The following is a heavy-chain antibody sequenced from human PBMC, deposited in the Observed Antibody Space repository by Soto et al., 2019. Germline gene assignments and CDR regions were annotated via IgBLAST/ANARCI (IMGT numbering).Heavy chain of an antibody. Sequence: EVQLVESGGGLVQPGGSLRLSCAASGFTFSYYWMHWVRQAPGKGLAWVSRIKTDGSETNYADSVRGRFTISRDNANNILYLQMNSLTVDDTAVYYFAGDLVLGSGSLGYWGQGTVVTVSP. D-gene: IGHD3-10*01. CDR1: GFTFSYYW. CDR3: AGDLVLGSGSLGY. V-gene: IGHV3-74*01. J-gene: IGHJ4*02. CDR2: IKTDGSET.